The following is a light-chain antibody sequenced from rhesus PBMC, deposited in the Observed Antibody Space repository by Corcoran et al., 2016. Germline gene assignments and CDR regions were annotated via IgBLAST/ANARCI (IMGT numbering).Light chain of an antibody. CDR3: QQHDKSPFT. Sequence: DIQMTQSPSSLSASVGDRVTITCRASQDISNWLAWYQQKPGKAPNLLIYRSSNFETGVPSRFSGRGSGTDFPLTISSLQPEDIATYYCQQHDKSPFTFGPGTKLNIK. J-gene: IGKJ3*01. V-gene: IGKV1-69*01. CDR1: QDISNW. CDR2: RSS.